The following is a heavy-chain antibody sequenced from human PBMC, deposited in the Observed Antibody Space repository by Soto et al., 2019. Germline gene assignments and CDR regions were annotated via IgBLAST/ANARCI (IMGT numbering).Heavy chain of an antibody. CDR2: IYYSGST. CDR3: ARDTEMRSAFDI. J-gene: IGHJ3*02. CDR1: GGSVSSGSYY. D-gene: IGHD1-26*01. V-gene: IGHV4-61*01. Sequence: QVQLQESGPGLVKPSETLSLTCTVSGGSVSSGSYYWSWIRQPPGKGLEWIGYIYYSGSTNYNPSLKSRXXIXVXXSKNQFSLKLSSVTAADTAVYYCARDTEMRSAFDIWGQGTMVTVSS.